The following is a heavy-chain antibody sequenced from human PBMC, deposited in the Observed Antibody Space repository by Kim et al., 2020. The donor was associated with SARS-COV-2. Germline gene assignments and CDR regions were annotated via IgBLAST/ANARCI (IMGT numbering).Heavy chain of an antibody. J-gene: IGHJ6*02. CDR2: ISSSSSYI. V-gene: IGHV3-21*01. CDR1: GFTFSSYS. D-gene: IGHD3-10*01. CDR3: ARDYGSGSYAAWDYYYGMDV. Sequence: GGSLRLSCAASGFTFSSYSMNWVRQAPGKGLEWVSSISSSSSYIYYADSVKGRFTISRDNAKNSLYLQMNSLRAEDTAVYYCARDYGSGSYAAWDYYYGMDVWGQGTTVTVSS.